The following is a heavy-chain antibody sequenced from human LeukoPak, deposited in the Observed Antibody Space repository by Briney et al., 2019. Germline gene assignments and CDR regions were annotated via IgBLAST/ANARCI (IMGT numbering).Heavy chain of an antibody. D-gene: IGHD3-16*01. V-gene: IGHV3-74*01. CDR2: IKSDGSSP. Sequence: GGSLRLSCAASGFTFRDYWMQWVRQVPGKGLVWVSRIKSDGSSPSYADSVRGRFTISRDNAENTLFPQMNSLRAEDSAVYYCGREYVWGSLDSWGQGTLATVSS. J-gene: IGHJ4*02. CDR1: GFTFRDYW. CDR3: GREYVWGSLDS.